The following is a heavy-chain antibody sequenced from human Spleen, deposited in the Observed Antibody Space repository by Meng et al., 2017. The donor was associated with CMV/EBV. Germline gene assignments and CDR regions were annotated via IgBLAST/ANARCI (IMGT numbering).Heavy chain of an antibody. J-gene: IGHJ4*02. Sequence: ASVKVSCKASGYTFTSYGISWVRQAPGQGLEWMGWISAYNGNTNYAQKLQGRVTMTTDTSTSKAYMELRSLGSDDPAVYYCATYSTRSGYGSGRYYFDYWGQGTLVTVSS. CDR3: ATYSTRSGYGSGRYYFDY. CDR1: GYTFTSYG. D-gene: IGHD5-12*01. V-gene: IGHV1-18*01. CDR2: ISAYNGNT.